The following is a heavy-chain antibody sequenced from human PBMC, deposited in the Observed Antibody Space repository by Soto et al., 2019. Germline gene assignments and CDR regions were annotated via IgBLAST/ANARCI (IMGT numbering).Heavy chain of an antibody. CDR3: ARGLGPKIPDYFDY. J-gene: IGHJ4*02. V-gene: IGHV1-69*13. CDR1: GGTFSSYA. Sequence: GASVKVSCKASGGTFSSYAISWVRQAPGQGLEWMGGIIPIFGTANYAQKFQGRVTITADESTSTAYMELSSLRSEDTAVYYCARGLGPKIPDYFDYWGQGTLVTVSS. CDR2: IIPIFGTA.